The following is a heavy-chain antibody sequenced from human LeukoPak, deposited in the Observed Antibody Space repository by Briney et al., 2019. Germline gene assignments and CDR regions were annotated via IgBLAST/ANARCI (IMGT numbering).Heavy chain of an antibody. CDR1: GFTYSRYG. CDR3: ARDLGYCSGGSCYPRGFDY. CDR2: ICYDGSNK. J-gene: IGHJ4*02. Sequence: PGGTLRHSCASSGFTYSRYGMHWVRQAPGKGLEWVAVICYDGSNKYYADSVKGRFTISKDNSKNTLYLQMNSLRAEDTAVYYCARDLGYCSGGSCYPRGFDYWGQGTLVTVSS. D-gene: IGHD2-15*01. V-gene: IGHV3-33*01.